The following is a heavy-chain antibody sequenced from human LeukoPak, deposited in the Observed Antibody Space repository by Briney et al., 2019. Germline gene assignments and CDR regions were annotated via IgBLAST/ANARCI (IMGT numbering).Heavy chain of an antibody. CDR2: MNPSSGNT. CDR3: AAHTYYYSSGSFGH. D-gene: IGHD3-10*01. CDR1: GYSFTSYD. V-gene: IGHV1-8*01. J-gene: IGHJ4*02. Sequence: GASVKVSCKASGYSFTSYDINWVRQATGQGPEWIGWMNPSSGNTGYGQRFQGRVTMTRDTSTSTAYLELGSLTSDDTAVYYCAAHTYYYSSGSFGHWGQGTLVAVSS.